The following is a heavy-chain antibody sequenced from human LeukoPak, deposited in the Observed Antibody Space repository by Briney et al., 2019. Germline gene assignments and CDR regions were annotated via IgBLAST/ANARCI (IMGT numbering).Heavy chain of an antibody. CDR1: GGSISSSSYY. V-gene: IGHV4-61*05. Sequence: SETLSLTCTVSGGSISSSSYYWGWIRQPPGKGLEWIGYVYYSGSTNYNPSLKSRVTISVDTSKNQFSLKLSSVTAADTAVYYCARDPTSAARPFYYYYYMDVWGKGTTVTVSS. CDR3: ARDPTSAARPFYYYYYMDV. J-gene: IGHJ6*03. D-gene: IGHD6-6*01. CDR2: VYYSGST.